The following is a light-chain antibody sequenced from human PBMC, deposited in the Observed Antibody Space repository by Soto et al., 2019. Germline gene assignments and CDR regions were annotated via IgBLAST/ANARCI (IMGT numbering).Light chain of an antibody. CDR1: SSDVGGYNY. J-gene: IGLJ2*01. V-gene: IGLV2-11*01. Sequence: QSALTQPRSVSGSPGQSVTISCTGTSSDVGGYNYVSWYQQHPGKAPKLMIYDVSKRPSGVPDRFSGSKSGNTASLTISGLQADDDADYYCSSYSGSYAVVFGAGTKLTVL. CDR2: DVS. CDR3: SSYSGSYAVV.